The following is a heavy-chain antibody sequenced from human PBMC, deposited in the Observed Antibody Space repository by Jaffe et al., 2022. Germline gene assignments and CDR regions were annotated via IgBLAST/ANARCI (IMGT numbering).Heavy chain of an antibody. J-gene: IGHJ3*02. V-gene: IGHV3-23*01. CDR3: AKDNYDYIWGSPGGDDAFDI. D-gene: IGHD3-16*01. CDR2: ISGSGGST. CDR1: GFTFSSYA. Sequence: EVQLLESGGGLVQPGGSLRLSCAASGFTFSSYAMSWVRQAPGKGLEWVSAISGSGGSTYYADSVKGRFTISRDNSKNTLYLQMNSLRAEDTAVYYCAKDNYDYIWGSPGGDDAFDIWGQGTMVTVSS.